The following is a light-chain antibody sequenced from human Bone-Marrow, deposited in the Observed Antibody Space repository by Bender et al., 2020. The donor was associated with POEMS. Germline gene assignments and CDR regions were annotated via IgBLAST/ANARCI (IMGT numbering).Light chain of an antibody. CDR1: SSDVGGYSS. CDR3: SSYAGRNTYV. V-gene: IGLV2-11*01. J-gene: IGLJ1*01. Sequence: QSALTQPRSVSGSPGQSVTISCTGTSSDVGGYSSVSWYQRHPGKAPKLVIYDVSQRPSGVRDRFSGSKSGNTASLTVSGLQTDDEADYYCSSYAGRNTYVFGSGTKVTVL. CDR2: DVS.